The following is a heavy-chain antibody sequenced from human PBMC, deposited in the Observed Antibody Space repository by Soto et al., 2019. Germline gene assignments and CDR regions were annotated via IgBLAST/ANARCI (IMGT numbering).Heavy chain of an antibody. CDR1: GYTFTSYG. Sequence: QVQLVQSGAEVKKPGASVKVSCKASGYTFTSYGISWVRQAPGQGLEWMGWISTYNGNTNYAQKRQGRATMTTDTATSTAYMELRSLRSDDTAVYYCARGGRYDILTGSLYGMDVWGQGTTVTVSS. V-gene: IGHV1-18*01. J-gene: IGHJ6*02. CDR3: ARGGRYDILTGSLYGMDV. D-gene: IGHD3-9*01. CDR2: ISTYNGNT.